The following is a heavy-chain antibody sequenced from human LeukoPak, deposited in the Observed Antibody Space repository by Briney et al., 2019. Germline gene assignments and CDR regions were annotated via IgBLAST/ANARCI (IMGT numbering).Heavy chain of an antibody. CDR2: ISSTSSYI. CDR3: ASSLVGVISPFDQ. Sequence: GGSLRLSCAASGFTFSSHSMNWVRQAPGKGLEWVSSISSTSSYIYYADSVKGRFTISRDNAKNSLYLQMNSLRAEDTAVYYCASSLVGVISPFDQWGQGSLVTVSS. CDR1: GFTFSSHS. V-gene: IGHV3-21*01. D-gene: IGHD3-10*01. J-gene: IGHJ4*02.